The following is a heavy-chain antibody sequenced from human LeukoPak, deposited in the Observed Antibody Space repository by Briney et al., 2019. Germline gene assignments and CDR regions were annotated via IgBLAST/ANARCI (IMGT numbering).Heavy chain of an antibody. D-gene: IGHD6-19*01. Sequence: ASVKVSCKVSGYTLTELSMHWVRQAPGKGLEWMGGFDPEDGETIYAQKFQGRATMTEDTSTDTAYMELSSLRSEDTAVYYCATTGSGWYVFDYWGQGTLVTVSS. CDR3: ATTGSGWYVFDY. CDR2: FDPEDGET. J-gene: IGHJ4*02. V-gene: IGHV1-24*01. CDR1: GYTLTELS.